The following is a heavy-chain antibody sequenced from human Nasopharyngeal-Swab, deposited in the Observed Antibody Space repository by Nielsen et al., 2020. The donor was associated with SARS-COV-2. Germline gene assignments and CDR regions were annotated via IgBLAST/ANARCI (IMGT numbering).Heavy chain of an antibody. Sequence: SQTLSLTCSIPWDSLSSILAAWNWISQSPSRGLDWLGRTYYRSKWYNDYAVSVKSRITINPDTSKNQFSLHLNSVTPEDTAVYYCARARGAYGDYYYYYYTEVWGKGTTVTVSS. CDR2: TYYRSKWYN. J-gene: IGHJ6*03. D-gene: IGHD4-17*01. V-gene: IGHV6-1*01. CDR3: ARARGAYGDYYYYYYTEV. CDR1: WDSLSSILAA.